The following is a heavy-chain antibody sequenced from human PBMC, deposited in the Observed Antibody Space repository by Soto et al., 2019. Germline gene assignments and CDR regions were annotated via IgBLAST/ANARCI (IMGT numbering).Heavy chain of an antibody. V-gene: IGHV4-30-2*01. CDR1: GGSISSGGYS. CDR3: ARAPLYYDSSGYYPDY. CDR2: IYHSGST. J-gene: IGHJ4*02. Sequence: SETLSLTCAVSGGSISSGGYSWSWIRQPPGKGLEWIGYIYHSGSTYYNPSLKSRVTISVDRSKNQFSLKLSSVTAADTAVYYCARAPLYYDSSGYYPDYWGQGTLVTVSS. D-gene: IGHD3-22*01.